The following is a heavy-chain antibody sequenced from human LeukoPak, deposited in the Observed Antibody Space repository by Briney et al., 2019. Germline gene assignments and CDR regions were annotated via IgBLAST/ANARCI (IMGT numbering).Heavy chain of an antibody. CDR3: AKGRTYYYDSGSYYNDY. J-gene: IGHJ4*02. CDR1: GFTFSSYA. V-gene: IGHV3-23*01. CDR2: ISSSGGTT. D-gene: IGHD3-10*01. Sequence: GGSLRLSCAPSGFTFSSYAMSWVRQAPGKGLEWVSAISSSGGTTYYADSVKGRFTISRDNSKNTLYLQMNSLRAEDTAVYYCAKGRTYYYDSGSYYNDYWGQGTLVTVSS.